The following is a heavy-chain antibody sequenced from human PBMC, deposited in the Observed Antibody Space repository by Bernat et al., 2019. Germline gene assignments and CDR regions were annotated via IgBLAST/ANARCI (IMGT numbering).Heavy chain of an antibody. V-gene: IGHV7-4-1*02. CDR2: INTNTGNP. D-gene: IGHD4-23*01. CDR3: GRMITGGTYEGSDY. CDR1: GYTFTSYA. Sequence: QVQLVQSGSESKKPGASVKVSCKASGYTFTSYAINWVRQAPGQGLEWMGWINTNTGNPTYAQGFTGRFVFSLDTSVSTACLRISSQKPADTAVYYCGRMITGGTYEGSDYWGQGTLVTVSS. J-gene: IGHJ4*02.